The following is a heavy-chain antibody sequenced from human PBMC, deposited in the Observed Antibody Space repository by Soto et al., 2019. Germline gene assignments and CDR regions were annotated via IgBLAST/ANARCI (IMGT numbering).Heavy chain of an antibody. Sequence: PGGSLRLSCAASGFTFSSYAMSWVRQAPGKGLEWVSAISGSGGSTYYADSVKGRFTISRDNSKNTLYLQMNSLRAEDTAVYYCAKGRTPITMVRGPPSDGMDVWGQGTTATFPS. CDR1: GFTFSSYA. V-gene: IGHV3-23*01. CDR3: AKGRTPITMVRGPPSDGMDV. D-gene: IGHD3-10*01. CDR2: ISGSGGST. J-gene: IGHJ6*02.